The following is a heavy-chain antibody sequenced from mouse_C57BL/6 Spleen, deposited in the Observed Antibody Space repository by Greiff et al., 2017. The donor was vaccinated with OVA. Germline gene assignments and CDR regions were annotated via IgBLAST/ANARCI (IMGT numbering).Heavy chain of an antibody. CDR3: ARRVTTRYAMDY. D-gene: IGHD2-2*01. CDR2: ISSGSSTI. V-gene: IGHV5-17*01. Sequence: EVKLVESGGGLVKPGGSLKLSCAASGFTFSDYGMHWVRQAPEKGLEWVAYISSGSSTIYYADTVKGRFTISRDNAKNTLFLQMTSLRSEDTAMYYCARRVTTRYAMDYWGQGTSVTVSS. J-gene: IGHJ4*01. CDR1: GFTFSDYG.